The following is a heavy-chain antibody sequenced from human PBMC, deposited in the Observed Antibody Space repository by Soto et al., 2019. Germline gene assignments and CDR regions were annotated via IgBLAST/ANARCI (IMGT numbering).Heavy chain of an antibody. D-gene: IGHD2-8*01. CDR3: AKSRVWVYAIVFNY. CDR1: GFTFSSYA. V-gene: IGHV3-23*01. J-gene: IGHJ4*02. CDR2: ISGSGGST. Sequence: LSLTCAASGFTFSSYAMSWVRQAPGKGLEWVSAISGSGGSTYYADSVKGRFTISRDNSKNTLYLQMNSLRAEDTAVYYCAKSRVWVYAIVFNYWGQGTLVTVSS.